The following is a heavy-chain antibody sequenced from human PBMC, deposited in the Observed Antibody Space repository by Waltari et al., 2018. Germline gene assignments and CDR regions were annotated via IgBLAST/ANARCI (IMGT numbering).Heavy chain of an antibody. Sequence: EVQVVESGGGLVQPGGSLRLSCAASGSTFSRHWMHWVRQAPGKGLVWVSRINRDGSDINYADSVKGRFTISRDSAKNTFYLQMNSLSAEDTAVYYCARDHSFWGQGTLVTVSS. J-gene: IGHJ4*02. CDR1: GSTFSRHW. CDR2: INRDGSDI. CDR3: ARDHSF. V-gene: IGHV3-74*01. D-gene: IGHD3-16*02.